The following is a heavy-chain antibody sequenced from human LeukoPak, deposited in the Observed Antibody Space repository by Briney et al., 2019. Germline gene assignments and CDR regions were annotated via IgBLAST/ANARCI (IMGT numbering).Heavy chain of an antibody. J-gene: IGHJ4*02. CDR2: FDPEDGET. V-gene: IGHV1-24*01. D-gene: IGHD3-10*01. Sequence: ASVKVSCKVSGYTLTELSMHWVRQAPGKGLEWMGDFDPEDGETIYAQKFQGSVTMTEDTSTDTAYMELSSLRSEDTAVYYCATAQSGGLRGVISAFDYWGQGTLVTVSS. CDR3: ATAQSGGLRGVISAFDY. CDR1: GYTLTELS.